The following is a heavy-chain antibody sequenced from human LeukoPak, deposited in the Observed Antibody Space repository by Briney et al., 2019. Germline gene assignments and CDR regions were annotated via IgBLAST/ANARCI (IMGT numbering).Heavy chain of an antibody. CDR3: AYAEFDIPASFDL. D-gene: IGHD2-21*01. CDR2: IRWGWNAK. CDR1: IFLFSLSN. J-gene: IGHJ4*02. Sequence: GGSLGLPRAASIFLFSLSNLNGVRQAPGKGLEWVLSIRWGWNAKQYTDSLRGRFPIPRNNPKNSLYLQMDSQRVEDPAVFFAAYAEFDIPASFDLWGQGTLVTVSS. V-gene: IGHV3-21*01.